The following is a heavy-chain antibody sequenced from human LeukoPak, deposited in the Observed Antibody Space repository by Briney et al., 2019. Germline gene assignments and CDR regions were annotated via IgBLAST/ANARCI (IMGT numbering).Heavy chain of an antibody. CDR1: GFTFSSYG. Sequence: GGSLRLSCAASGFTFSSYGMHWVRQAPGKGLEWVAVIWYDGSNKYYADSVKGRFTISRDNSKNTLYLQMNSLRAEDTAVYYCARDLTYYYDSSGYYPLAFYYYGMDVWGQGTTVTVSS. CDR2: IWYDGSNK. D-gene: IGHD3-22*01. J-gene: IGHJ6*02. V-gene: IGHV3-33*01. CDR3: ARDLTYYYDSSGYYPLAFYYYGMDV.